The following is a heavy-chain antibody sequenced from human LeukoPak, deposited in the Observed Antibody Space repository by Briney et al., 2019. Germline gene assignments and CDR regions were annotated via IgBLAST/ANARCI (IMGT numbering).Heavy chain of an antibody. Sequence: ASVKVSCKASGYTFTSYGISWVRQAPGQGLEWMGWISAYNGNTNYAQKLQGRVTMTTDTSTSTAYMELRSLRSDDTAMYYCARAQVAYYYGSGSPFDYWGQGTLVTVSS. CDR1: GYTFTSYG. CDR3: ARAQVAYYYGSGSPFDY. CDR2: ISAYNGNT. D-gene: IGHD3-10*01. V-gene: IGHV1-18*01. J-gene: IGHJ4*02.